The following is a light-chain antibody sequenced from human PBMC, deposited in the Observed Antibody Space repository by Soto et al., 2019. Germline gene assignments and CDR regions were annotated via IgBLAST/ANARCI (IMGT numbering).Light chain of an antibody. CDR3: SSFTRSNTVV. J-gene: IGLJ2*01. CDR1: SSDVGGYIY. Sequence: QSALTQPASVSGSPGQSITISWTGTSSDVGGYIYVSWHQQHPGTAPKLMIYDVSNRPSGVSNRFSGSKSGNTASLTISGLQAEDEADYYCSSFTRSNTVVVGGGTKLTVL. V-gene: IGLV2-14*01. CDR2: DVS.